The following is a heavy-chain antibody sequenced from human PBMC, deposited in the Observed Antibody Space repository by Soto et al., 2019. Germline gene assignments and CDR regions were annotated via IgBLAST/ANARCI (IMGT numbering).Heavy chain of an antibody. V-gene: IGHV3-30-3*01. CDR3: ARVGGTYYDILTGLGGWCV. CDR2: ISYDGSNK. J-gene: IGHJ6*02. CDR1: GFTFSSYA. D-gene: IGHD3-9*01. Sequence: LRLSCAASGFTFSSYAMHWVRQAPGKGLEWVAVISYDGSNKYYADSVKGRFTISRDNSKNTLYLQMNSLRAEDTAVYYCARVGGTYYDILTGLGGWCVWGQGNKVTVPS.